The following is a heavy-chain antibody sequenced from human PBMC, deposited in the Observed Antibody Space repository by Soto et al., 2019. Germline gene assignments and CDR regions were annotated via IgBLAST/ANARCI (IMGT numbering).Heavy chain of an antibody. CDR2: ITLKGAAI. CDR3: AKDQGSGEIERSFAY. CDR1: GFAFEDYG. D-gene: IGHD3-9*01. V-gene: IGHV3-9*01. J-gene: IGHJ4*02. Sequence: PGGSLRLSCAASGFAFEDYGMHWVRLTPGRGFEWVSGITLKGAAIGYGDSMRGRFTISRDNAKNSLFLHMSGLRTEDTALYYCAKDQGSGEIERSFAYWGQGTLVTVPS.